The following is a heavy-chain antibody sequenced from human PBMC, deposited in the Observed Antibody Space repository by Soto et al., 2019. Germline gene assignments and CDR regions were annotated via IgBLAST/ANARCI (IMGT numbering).Heavy chain of an antibody. J-gene: IGHJ4*02. CDR1: RLTSTRYS. CDR2: SSSTTNYI. Sequence: GGSLRLSCAASRLTSTRYSMNWVRQAPGKGLEWVSSSSSTTNYIYYGDPMKGRFTISRDNAKNSLYLEMNSLRAEDTAVYYCARESEDLTSNFDYWGQGTLVTVSS. V-gene: IGHV3-21*06. CDR3: ARESEDLTSNFDY.